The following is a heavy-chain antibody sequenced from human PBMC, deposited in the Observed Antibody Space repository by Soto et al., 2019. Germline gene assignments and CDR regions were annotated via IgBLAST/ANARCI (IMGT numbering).Heavy chain of an antibody. V-gene: IGHV3-23*01. CDR1: GFIFKDYA. CDR2: MSESGDVI. J-gene: IGHJ4*02. Sequence: PGGSLRLSCTGSGFIFKDYAMTWVRQGPGKGLEWVSTMSESGDVISYRDSVKGRFTMSRDMSNITLYLQMNGLRAEDTAVYYCAKKLYSGTYYDLESWGPGTLVTVSS. D-gene: IGHD1-26*01. CDR3: AKKLYSGTYYDLES.